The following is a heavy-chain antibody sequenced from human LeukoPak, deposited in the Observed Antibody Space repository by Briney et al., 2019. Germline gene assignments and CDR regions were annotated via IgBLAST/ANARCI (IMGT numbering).Heavy chain of an antibody. CDR1: GYTFTGYY. D-gene: IGHD6-13*01. CDR2: INPNIGGT. J-gene: IGHJ4*02. CDR3: ARTWGIAAVIDY. Sequence: ASVKVSCKASGYTFTGYYIHWVRQAPGQGLEWMGWINPNIGGTNYAQKFQGRVAMTRDTSISTAYMDLSRLRSDDTAVYYCARTWGIAAVIDYWGQGTLVTVS. V-gene: IGHV1-2*02.